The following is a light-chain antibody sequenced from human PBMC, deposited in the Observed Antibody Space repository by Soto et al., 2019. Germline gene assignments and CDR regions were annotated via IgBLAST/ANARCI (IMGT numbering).Light chain of an antibody. Sequence: QSALTQPASVSGSPGQSITISCTGTSSDIGGYNYVSWYQHHPGKAPKVMIYDVTNRPSGVSNSFSGSRSGNTASLTISGLQADDEADYYCSSYTSSSTYVFGAGTKVTVL. V-gene: IGLV2-14*03. CDR3: SSYTSSSTYV. CDR2: DVT. CDR1: SSDIGGYNY. J-gene: IGLJ1*01.